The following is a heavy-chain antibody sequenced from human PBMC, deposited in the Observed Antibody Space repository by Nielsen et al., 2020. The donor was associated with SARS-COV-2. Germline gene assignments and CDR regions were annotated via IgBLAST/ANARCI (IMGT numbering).Heavy chain of an antibody. V-gene: IGHV3-23*01. D-gene: IGHD3-22*01. Sequence: GGSLRLSCAASGFTFSSYSMNWVRQAPGKGLEWVSAISGSGGSTYYADSVKGRFTISRDNSKNTLYLQMNSLRAEDTAVYYCAKDLGSSGYYDYWGQGTLVTVSS. CDR3: AKDLGSSGYYDY. CDR2: ISGSGGST. J-gene: IGHJ4*02. CDR1: GFTFSSYS.